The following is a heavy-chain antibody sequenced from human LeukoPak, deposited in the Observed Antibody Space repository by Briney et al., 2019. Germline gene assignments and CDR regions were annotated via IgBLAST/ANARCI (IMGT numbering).Heavy chain of an antibody. D-gene: IGHD3-3*01. CDR1: GFTFSSYW. CDR3: ARALRFLEWYHAFDI. V-gene: IGHV3-7*01. CDR2: IKQDGSEK. Sequence: GGSLRLSCAASGFTFSSYWVSWVRQAPGKGLEWVANIKQDGSEKYYVDSVKGRFTISRDNAKNSLYLQMNSLRAEDTAVYYCARALRFLEWYHAFDIWGQGTMVTVSS. J-gene: IGHJ3*02.